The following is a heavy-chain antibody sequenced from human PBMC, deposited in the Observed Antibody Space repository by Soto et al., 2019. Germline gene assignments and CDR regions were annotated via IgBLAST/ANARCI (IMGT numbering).Heavy chain of an antibody. CDR1: GGSISSGGYY. V-gene: IGHV4-31*03. CDR3: EIVGWVVDDKVRQYYYYGMDV. D-gene: IGHD2-15*01. Sequence: TLSLTCTVSGGSISSGGYYWSWIRQHPGKGLEWIGYIYYSGSTYYNPSLKSRVTISVDTSKNQFSLKLSSVTAADTAVYYCEIVGWVVDDKVRQYYYYGMDVWGQGTTVTVSS. CDR2: IYYSGST. J-gene: IGHJ6*02.